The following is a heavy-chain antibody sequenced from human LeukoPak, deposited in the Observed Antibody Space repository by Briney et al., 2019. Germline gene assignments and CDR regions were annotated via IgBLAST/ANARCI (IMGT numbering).Heavy chain of an antibody. V-gene: IGHV4-39*01. CDR2: ISDSGST. D-gene: IGHD3-16*01. J-gene: IGHJ6*02. CDR3: ARRKGFGVDFYYGMDV. CDR1: GGSFSSRCLN. Sequence: KPSETLSLTCTVSGGSFSSRCLNWGWIRQPPGKGLEWIGSISDSGSTYYNPSLKSRVVISVDTSKNQLSLQLSSVTAANTAVYSCARRKGFGVDFYYGMDVWGQGTTVTVSS.